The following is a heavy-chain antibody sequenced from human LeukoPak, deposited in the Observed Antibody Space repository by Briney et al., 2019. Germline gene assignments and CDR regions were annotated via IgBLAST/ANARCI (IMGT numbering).Heavy chain of an antibody. V-gene: IGHV3-23*01. J-gene: IGHJ4*02. CDR2: ISGSGGST. CDR1: GFTFSSYA. D-gene: IGHD3-22*01. CDR3: ARSSGYPFFDY. Sequence: GGSLRLSCAASGFTFSSYAMSWVRQAPGKGLEWVSAISGSGGSTYYADSVKGRFAISRDNSKNTLYLQMNSLRAEDTAVYYCARSSGYPFFDYWGQGTLVTVSS.